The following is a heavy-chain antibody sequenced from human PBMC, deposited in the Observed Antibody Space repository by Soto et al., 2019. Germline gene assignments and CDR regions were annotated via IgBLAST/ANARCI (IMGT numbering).Heavy chain of an antibody. CDR1: GYSFTSYW. J-gene: IGHJ3*02. D-gene: IGHD3-10*01. CDR3: AVQWVGIPPTFDI. V-gene: IGHV5-51*01. Sequence: GESLKISCKGSGYSFTSYWLGWVRQMPWKGLEWIGIIYPGDSDTRYSPSFQGQVTISADKSISTAYLQWSSLKASDTAMYYCAVQWVGIPPTFDIWGQGTMVTVSS. CDR2: IYPGDSDT.